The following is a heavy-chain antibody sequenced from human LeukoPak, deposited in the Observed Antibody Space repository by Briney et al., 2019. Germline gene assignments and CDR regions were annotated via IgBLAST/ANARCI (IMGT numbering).Heavy chain of an antibody. Sequence: GGSLRLSCAASGFTFSSYAMHWVRQAPGKGLEWVAVISYDGSNKYYADSVKGRFTISRDNSKNTLYLQMNSLRAEDTAVYYCAREVGLTLDYWGQGTLVTVSS. CDR1: GFTFSSYA. CDR2: ISYDGSNK. D-gene: IGHD3/OR15-3a*01. V-gene: IGHV3-30-3*01. J-gene: IGHJ4*02. CDR3: AREVGLTLDY.